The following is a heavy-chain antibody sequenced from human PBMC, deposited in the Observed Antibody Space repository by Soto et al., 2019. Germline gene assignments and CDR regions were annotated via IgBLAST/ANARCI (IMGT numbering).Heavy chain of an antibody. J-gene: IGHJ4*02. V-gene: IGHV3-11*01. CDR2: ISRCGTTI. CDR3: ARVSAPFDY. D-gene: IGHD2-21*01. CDR1: GFTFSDYY. Sequence: QVQLVESGGGLVKPGGSLRLSCAASGFTFSDYYMSWIRQAPGKGLEWVSDISRCGTTIYYADSVKGRFTIARHNAKNSLYRQINSPGAEDPAVYYSARVSAPFDYWGQGTVVTVSS.